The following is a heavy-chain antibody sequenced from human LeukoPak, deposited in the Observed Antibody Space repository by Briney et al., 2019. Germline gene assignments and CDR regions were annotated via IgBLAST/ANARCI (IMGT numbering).Heavy chain of an antibody. CDR2: ISSSSSYI. V-gene: IGHV3-21*04. J-gene: IGHJ4*02. CDR1: GFTFSSYS. D-gene: IGHD2-15*01. Sequence: PGGSLRLSCAASGFTFSSYSMNWVRQAPGKGLEWVSSISSSSSYIYYADSVKGRFTISRDNSKNTLYLQMNSLRAEDTAVYYCAKGMVVAATNFDYWGQGTLVTVSS. CDR3: AKGMVVAATNFDY.